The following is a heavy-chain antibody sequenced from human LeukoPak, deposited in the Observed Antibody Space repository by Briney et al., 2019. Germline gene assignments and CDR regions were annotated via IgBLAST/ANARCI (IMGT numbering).Heavy chain of an antibody. V-gene: IGHV1-46*01. CDR3: ARDSLPDSPMGRGVIIYHYYYRMDV. Sequence: ASVKVSCKASGYTFTSYYMHWVRQAPGQGLEWMGIINPSGGSTSYAQKFQGRVTMTRDTSTSTVYMELSSLGSEDTAVYYCARDSLPDSPMGRGVIIYHYYYRMDVLGKGTPVTGSS. D-gene: IGHD3-10*01. CDR1: GYTFTSYY. J-gene: IGHJ6*01. CDR2: INPSGGST.